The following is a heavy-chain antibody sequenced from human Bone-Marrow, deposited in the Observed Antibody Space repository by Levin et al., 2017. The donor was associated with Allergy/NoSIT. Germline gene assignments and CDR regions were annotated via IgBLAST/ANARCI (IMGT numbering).Heavy chain of an antibody. CDR3: ARGPIFGVVIIGDGMDV. D-gene: IGHD3-3*01. CDR1: GFTVSSNY. J-gene: IGHJ6*02. V-gene: IGHV3-53*01. CDR2: IYSGGST. Sequence: GGSLRLSCAASGFTVSSNYMSWVRQAPGKGLEWVSVIYSGGSTYYADSVKGRFTISRDNSKNTLYLQMNSLRAEDTAVYYCARGPIFGVVIIGDGMDVWGQGTTVTVSS.